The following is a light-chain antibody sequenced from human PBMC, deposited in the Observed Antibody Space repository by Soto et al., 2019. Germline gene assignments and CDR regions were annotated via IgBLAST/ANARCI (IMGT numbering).Light chain of an antibody. Sequence: EIVLTQAPATLSLSPGERASLSCRASQSVSSYLGWYQQKPGQAPRLLIYDASKRATVIPARFSGSGSGRVFTLIISLLEPEVVVVYYCQQHGDWLTFGGGTRVEIK. CDR1: QSVSSY. CDR3: QQHGDWLT. J-gene: IGKJ4*01. V-gene: IGKV3-11*02. CDR2: DAS.